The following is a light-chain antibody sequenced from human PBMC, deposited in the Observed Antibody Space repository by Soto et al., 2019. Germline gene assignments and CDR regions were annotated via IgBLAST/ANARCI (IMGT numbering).Light chain of an antibody. V-gene: IGLV2-23*01. CDR1: SSDVGSYNL. J-gene: IGLJ1*01. Sequence: QSALTQPASESGSPGQSITISCTGTSSDVGSYNLVSWYQQHPGKAPKLMIYEGSKRPSGVSNRFSGSKSGNTASLTISGLQAEDEADYYCCSYAGSSLYVFGTGTKVTVL. CDR2: EGS. CDR3: CSYAGSSLYV.